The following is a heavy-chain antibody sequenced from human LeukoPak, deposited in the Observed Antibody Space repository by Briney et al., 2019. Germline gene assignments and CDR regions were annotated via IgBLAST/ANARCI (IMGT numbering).Heavy chain of an antibody. CDR2: IYHSGST. V-gene: IGHV4-38-2*02. J-gene: IGHJ5*02. Sequence: PSETLSLTCTVSGYSISSGYYWGWIRQPPGKGLEWIGSIYHSGSTYYNPSLKSRVTISVDTSKNQFSLKLSSVTAADTAVYYCARGDPGWLLYANWFDPWGQGTLVTVSS. CDR3: ARGDPGWLLYANWFDP. D-gene: IGHD3-3*01. CDR1: GYSISSGYY.